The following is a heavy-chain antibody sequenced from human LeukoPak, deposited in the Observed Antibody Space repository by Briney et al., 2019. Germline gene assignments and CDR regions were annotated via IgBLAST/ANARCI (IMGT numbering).Heavy chain of an antibody. CDR1: GFTFSSYG. CDR2: IRYDGSNK. D-gene: IGHD6-13*01. Sequence: PGGSLRLSCAASGFTFSSYGMHWVRQAPGKGLEWVAFIRYDGSNKYYADSVKGRFTISRDNSKNTLYLQMNSLRAEDTAVYYCAKAASAAGRQWPFDYWGQGTLVNVSS. J-gene: IGHJ4*02. CDR3: AKAASAAGRQWPFDY. V-gene: IGHV3-30*02.